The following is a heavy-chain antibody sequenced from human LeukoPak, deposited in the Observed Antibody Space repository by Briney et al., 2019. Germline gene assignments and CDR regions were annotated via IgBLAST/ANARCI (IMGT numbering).Heavy chain of an antibody. CDR1: GFTFSSYG. Sequence: GGSLRLSCAASGFTFSSYGMRWVRQAPGKGQEWVSAISGSGGSTYYADSVKGRFTISRDNSKNTLYLQMNSLRAEDTAVYYCAKGKASGWYIVDYWGQGTLVTVSS. J-gene: IGHJ4*02. D-gene: IGHD6-19*01. CDR2: ISGSGGST. V-gene: IGHV3-23*01. CDR3: AKGKASGWYIVDY.